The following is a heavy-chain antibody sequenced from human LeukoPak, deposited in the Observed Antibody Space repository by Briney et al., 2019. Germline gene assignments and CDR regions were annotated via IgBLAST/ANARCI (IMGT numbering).Heavy chain of an antibody. CDR3: ARRFPGKLLWFGESSADSYYFDY. CDR2: IYTSGST. Sequence: SQTLSLTCTVSGGSISSGSYYWSWIRQPAGKGLEWIGRIYTSGSTYYNPSLKSRVTISVDTSKNQFSLKLSSVTAADTAVYYCARRFPGKLLWFGESSADSYYFDYWGQGTLVTVSS. D-gene: IGHD3-10*01. J-gene: IGHJ4*02. V-gene: IGHV4-61*02. CDR1: GGSISSGSYY.